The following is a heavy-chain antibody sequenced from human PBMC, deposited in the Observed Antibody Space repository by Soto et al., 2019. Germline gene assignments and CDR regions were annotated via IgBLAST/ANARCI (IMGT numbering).Heavy chain of an antibody. CDR3: ARDQGYCSGGSCYSSWFDP. CDR1: GYTFTSYG. D-gene: IGHD2-15*01. V-gene: IGHV1-18*01. J-gene: IGHJ5*02. CDR2: ISAYNGNT. Sequence: QVQLVQSGAEVKKPGASVKVSCKASGYTFTSYGISWVRQAPGQGLEWMGWISAYNGNTNYAQKLQGRVTMTTDTSTSTAYMELRSLISDDTAVYYCARDQGYCSGGSCYSSWFDPWGQGTLVTVSS.